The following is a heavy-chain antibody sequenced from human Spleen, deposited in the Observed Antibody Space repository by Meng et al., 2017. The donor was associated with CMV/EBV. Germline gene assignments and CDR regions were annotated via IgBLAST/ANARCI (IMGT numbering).Heavy chain of an antibody. CDR1: GFTFSNYG. CDR3: ARDHDY. CDR2: ISNDGSEK. V-gene: IGHV3-30*03. J-gene: IGHJ4*02. Sequence: GGSLRLSCAASGFTFSNYGMHWVRQAPGKGLEWVAVISNDGSEKNYADSVKGRFTISRDTSKNTLYLQMNSLRADDTAVYYCARDHDYWGQGTLVTVSS.